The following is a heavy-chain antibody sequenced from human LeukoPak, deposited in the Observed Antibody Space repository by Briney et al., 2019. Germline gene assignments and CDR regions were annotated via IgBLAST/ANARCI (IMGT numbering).Heavy chain of an antibody. CDR1: GGSISSGGYY. V-gene: IGHV4-31*03. J-gene: IGHJ4*02. D-gene: IGHD1-26*01. CDR3: ARDRYSGSFLDY. Sequence: PSETLSLTCTVSGGSISSGGYYWSWIRQHPGKGLEWIGYIYYSGSTYYNPSLKSRVTISVDTSKNQFSLKLSSVTAADTAVYYCARDRYSGSFLDYWGQGTLVTVSS. CDR2: IYYSGST.